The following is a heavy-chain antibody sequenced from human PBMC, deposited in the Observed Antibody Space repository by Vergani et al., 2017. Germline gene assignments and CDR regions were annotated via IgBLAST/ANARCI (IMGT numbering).Heavy chain of an antibody. CDR3: ARAAYCSSTSCYTFNYYYYMDV. V-gene: IGHV1-2*02. D-gene: IGHD2-2*02. CDR1: GYTFTGYY. J-gene: IGHJ6*03. Sequence: QVQLVQSGAEVKKPGASVKVSCKASGYTFTGYYMHWVRQAPGQGLEWMGWINPNSGGTNYAQKFQGRVTMTRDTSISTAYMELSSLRSEDTAVYYCARAAYCSSTSCYTFNYYYYMDVWGKGTTVTVSS. CDR2: INPNSGGT.